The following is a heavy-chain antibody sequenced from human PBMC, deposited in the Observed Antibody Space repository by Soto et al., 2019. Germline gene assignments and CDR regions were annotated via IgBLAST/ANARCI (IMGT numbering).Heavy chain of an antibody. J-gene: IGHJ4*02. CDR1: GYIFTSYW. V-gene: IGHV5-10-1*01. D-gene: IGHD3-16*01. Sequence: GESLKISCNGSGYIFTSYWISWVRQMPGKGLEWMGRIDPSDSYTNYSPSFQGHVTISADKSISTAYLQWSSLKASDTAMYYCARRRSGGEEGFDYWGQGTLVTVSS. CDR3: ARRRSGGEEGFDY. CDR2: IDPSDSYT.